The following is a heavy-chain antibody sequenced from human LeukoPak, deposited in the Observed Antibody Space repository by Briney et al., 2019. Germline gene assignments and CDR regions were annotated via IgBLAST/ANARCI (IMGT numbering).Heavy chain of an antibody. Sequence: GGFLRLSCAASGFTFSSFWMQWVRPTPGKRLVWVSDNNPDGSNTRYADSVTDRFTISRDNASNTLYLQMNSLRAEDMAVYYCVRDGLTAARDYWGGGTLVTVSS. CDR2: NNPDGSNT. CDR3: VRDGLTAARDY. D-gene: IGHD2-2*01. V-gene: IGHV3-74*01. CDR1: GFTFSSFW. J-gene: IGHJ4*02.